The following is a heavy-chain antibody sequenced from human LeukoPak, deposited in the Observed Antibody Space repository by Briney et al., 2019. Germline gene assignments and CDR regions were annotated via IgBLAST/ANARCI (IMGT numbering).Heavy chain of an antibody. D-gene: IGHD5-18*01. Sequence: GFLKLSCAASGITFSYSAMHWRRPAPGKVLEWVAFIRYDGSSKYYADSVKGRFTLSRDNSKNTLYLQMDSLRAEDTAVYYCAKPSFGYSYGSPFDYWGQGTLVTVSS. V-gene: IGHV3-30*02. CDR2: IRYDGSSK. CDR1: GITFSYSA. J-gene: IGHJ4*02. CDR3: AKPSFGYSYGSPFDY.